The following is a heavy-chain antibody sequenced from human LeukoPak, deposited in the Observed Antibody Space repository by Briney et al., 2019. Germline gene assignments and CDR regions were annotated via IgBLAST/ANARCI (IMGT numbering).Heavy chain of an antibody. D-gene: IGHD3-3*01. CDR3: AKGRTIFGVVTTPPDY. CDR1: GFTFSSYG. V-gene: IGHV3-30*02. CDR2: IRYDGSNK. J-gene: IGHJ4*02. Sequence: PGGSLRLSCAASGFTFSSYGMHWVRQAPGKGLEWVAFIRYDGSNKYYADSVKGRFTISRDNSKNTLYLQMNSLRAEDTAVYYCAKGRTIFGVVTTPPDYWGQGTLVTVSS.